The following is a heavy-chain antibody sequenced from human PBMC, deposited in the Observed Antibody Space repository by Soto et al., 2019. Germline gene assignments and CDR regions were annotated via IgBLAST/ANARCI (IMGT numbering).Heavy chain of an antibody. CDR3: AREVVRYSSGWSNWFDP. J-gene: IGHJ5*02. Sequence: GGSLRLSCAASGFTFSSYGMHWVRQAPGKGLEWVAVIWYDGSNKYYADSVKGRFTISRDNSKNTLYLQMNSLRAEDTAVYYCAREVVRYSSGWSNWFDPWGQGTLVTVSS. CDR2: IWYDGSNK. CDR1: GFTFSSYG. V-gene: IGHV3-33*01. D-gene: IGHD6-19*01.